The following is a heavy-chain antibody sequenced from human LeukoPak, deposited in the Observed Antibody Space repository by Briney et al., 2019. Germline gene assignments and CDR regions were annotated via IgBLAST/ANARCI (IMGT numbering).Heavy chain of an antibody. CDR1: GFTFSNYW. J-gene: IGHJ4*02. CDR2: IDQDGSEM. CDR3: ARAYYYGSGDYYSWAYFDF. V-gene: IGHV3-7*04. Sequence: GGSLRLSCAASGFTFSNYWMTWVRQAPGKGLECVANIDQDGSEMYSVDSVKGRFSISRDNAKKALYLQMNSLRAEDTAVYYCARAYYYGSGDYYSWAYFDFWGLGTLVTVSS. D-gene: IGHD3-10*01.